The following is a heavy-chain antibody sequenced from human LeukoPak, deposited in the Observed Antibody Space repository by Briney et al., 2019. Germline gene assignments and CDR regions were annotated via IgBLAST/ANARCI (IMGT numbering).Heavy chain of an antibody. CDR3: GRAGQSRSRRYWVHP. CDR2: IIPIFCTA. CDR1: GGTFSSCA. V-gene: IGHV1-69*05. D-gene: IGHD6-13*01. Sequence: ASVTVSFKASGGTFSSCAISWVRHAPGQGLEWMGGIIPIFCTANQPQNFQGRVTITTDQSTSTAYLELSSLRSDDTAGYLCGRAGQSRSRRYWVHPGGQGTLVSLSS. J-gene: IGHJ5*02.